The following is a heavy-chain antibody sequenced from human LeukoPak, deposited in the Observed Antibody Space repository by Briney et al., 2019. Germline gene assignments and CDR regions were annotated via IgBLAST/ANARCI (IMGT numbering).Heavy chain of an antibody. V-gene: IGHV4-61*01. Sequence: PSETLSLTCTVSGGSVSSGSYYWGWIRQPPGKGLEWIGYIYYSGSTNYNPSLKSRVTISVDTSKNQFSLKLSSVTAADTAVYYCARDDYYDSSGYLWGQGTLVTVSS. D-gene: IGHD3-22*01. CDR3: ARDDYYDSSGYL. J-gene: IGHJ4*02. CDR2: IYYSGST. CDR1: GGSVSSGSYY.